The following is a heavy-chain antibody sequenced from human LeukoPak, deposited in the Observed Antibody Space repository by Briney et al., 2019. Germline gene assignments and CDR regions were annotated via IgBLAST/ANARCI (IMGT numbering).Heavy chain of an antibody. D-gene: IGHD3-22*01. CDR3: ARDSHQYYYDSSGYY. J-gene: IGHJ4*02. Sequence: GGSLRLSCAASGFTFSDDYMSWLRQAPGKGLEWVSYISSSGSTIYYADSVKGRFTISRDNAKNSLYLQMNSLRAEDTAVYYCARDSHQYYYDSSGYYWGQGTLVTVSS. CDR1: GFTFSDDY. CDR2: ISSSGSTI. V-gene: IGHV3-11*01.